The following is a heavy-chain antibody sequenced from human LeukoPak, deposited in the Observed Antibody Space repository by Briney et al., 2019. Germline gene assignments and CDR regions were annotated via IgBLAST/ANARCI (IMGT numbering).Heavy chain of an antibody. V-gene: IGHV3-30-3*01. D-gene: IGHD2-2*02. CDR2: ISYDGSNK. Sequence: GGSLRLSCAASGFTFSSYAVHWVRQAPGKGLEWVAVISYDGSNKYYADSVKGRFTISRDNSKNTLYLQMNSLRAEDTAVYYSAVIVVVPAAIWFDYWGQGTLVTVS. CDR3: AVIVVVPAAIWFDY. CDR1: GFTFSSYA. J-gene: IGHJ4*02.